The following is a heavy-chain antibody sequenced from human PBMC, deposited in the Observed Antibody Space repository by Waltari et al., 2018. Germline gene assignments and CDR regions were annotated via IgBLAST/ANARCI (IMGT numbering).Heavy chain of an antibody. CDR3: ARGGLRVAVTVTTRAFDI. J-gene: IGHJ3*02. D-gene: IGHD4-17*01. CDR1: GGTFSSYA. Sequence: QVQLVQSGAEVKKPGSSVKVSCKASGGTFSSYAISWVRQAPGQGLEWMGGMSPILGIANYAQKFQGRVTITADESTSTAYMELSSLRSEDTAVYYCARGGLRVAVTVTTRAFDIWGQGTMVTVSS. CDR2: MSPILGIA. V-gene: IGHV1-69*04.